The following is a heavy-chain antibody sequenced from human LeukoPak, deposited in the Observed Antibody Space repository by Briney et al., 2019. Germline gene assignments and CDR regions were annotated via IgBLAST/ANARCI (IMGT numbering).Heavy chain of an antibody. V-gene: IGHV3-7*01. Sequence: GGSLRLSCAVSGFTFSGFWMSWSRQAPGKGLEWVASINSDGSEGYYADVVKGRFTISRDNAKNSLYLQMNSLRAEDTAVYYCAKERYGGTDRLFDYWGQGTLVTVSS. CDR3: AKERYGGTDRLFDY. CDR1: GFTFSGFW. J-gene: IGHJ4*02. CDR2: INSDGSEG. D-gene: IGHD4-23*01.